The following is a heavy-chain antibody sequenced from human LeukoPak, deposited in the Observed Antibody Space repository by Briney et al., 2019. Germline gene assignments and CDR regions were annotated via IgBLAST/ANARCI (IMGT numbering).Heavy chain of an antibody. J-gene: IGHJ4*02. CDR3: ARESRGNLFDY. V-gene: IGHV3-23*01. Sequence: GGSLRLSCAASGFTFSSYAMSWVRQAPGKRLEWISAISGSGGSTYYADSVKGRFTISRDNSKNTLYLQMNTLRAEDTAVYYCARESRGNLFDYWGQGTLVTVSS. CDR1: GFTFSSYA. D-gene: IGHD2-15*01. CDR2: ISGSGGST.